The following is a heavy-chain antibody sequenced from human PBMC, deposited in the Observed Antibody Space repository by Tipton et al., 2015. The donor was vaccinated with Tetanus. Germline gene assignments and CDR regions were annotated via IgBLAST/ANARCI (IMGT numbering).Heavy chain of an antibody. D-gene: IGHD6-13*01. CDR1: GFPLSAYV. CDR3: ARAFFAAATS. J-gene: IGHJ5*02. V-gene: IGHV3-7*01. CDR2: VNKDGSEK. Sequence: SGFPLSAYVMAWVRQAPGKGLEGVAHVNKDGSEKYHVASVTGRFTISRDNAKNSVFLQMNSLRVEDTAVYYCARAFFAAATSWGQGTLVTVSS.